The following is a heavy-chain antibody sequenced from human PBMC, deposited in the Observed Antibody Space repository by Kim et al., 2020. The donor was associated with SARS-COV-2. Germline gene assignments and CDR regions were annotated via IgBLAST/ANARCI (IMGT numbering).Heavy chain of an antibody. Sequence: GGSLRLSCAASGFTFSSYGMHWVRQAPGKGLEWVAVIWYDGSNKYYADSVKGRFTISRDNSKNTLYLQMNSLRAEDTAVYYCARDRLGGYCSGGSCYTYYGMDVWGQGTTVTVSS. CDR1: GFTFSSYG. CDR2: IWYDGSNK. V-gene: IGHV3-33*01. J-gene: IGHJ6*02. D-gene: IGHD2-15*01. CDR3: ARDRLGGYCSGGSCYTYYGMDV.